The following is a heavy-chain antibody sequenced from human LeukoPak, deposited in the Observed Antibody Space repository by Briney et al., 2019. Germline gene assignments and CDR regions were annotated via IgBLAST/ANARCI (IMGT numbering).Heavy chain of an antibody. Sequence: SETLSLTCTVSGDSISSYYWSWIRQPPGKGLEWIGYIYYSGSTNYNPSLKSRVTISVDTSKNQFSLKLSSVTAADTAVYYCARDLRTMIVVVTYNWFDPWGQGTLVTVSS. CDR2: IYYSGST. V-gene: IGHV4-59*12. CDR1: GDSISSYY. D-gene: IGHD3-22*01. CDR3: ARDLRTMIVVVTYNWFDP. J-gene: IGHJ5*02.